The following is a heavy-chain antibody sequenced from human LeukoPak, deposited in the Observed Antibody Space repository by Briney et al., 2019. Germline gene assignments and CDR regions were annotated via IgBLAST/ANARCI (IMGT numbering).Heavy chain of an antibody. CDR3: VKDSIGWAAPEGYFQH. D-gene: IGHD6-6*01. V-gene: IGHV3-33*06. Sequence: PGRSLRLSCAASGFTFSRHGMHWVRQAPGKGLEWLTLIWYDGTNKYYADSVKGRFTISRDNSKNTLYLQMNSLRAEDTAVYYCVKDSIGWAAPEGYFQHWGQGTLVTVSS. CDR1: GFTFSRHG. CDR2: IWYDGTNK. J-gene: IGHJ1*01.